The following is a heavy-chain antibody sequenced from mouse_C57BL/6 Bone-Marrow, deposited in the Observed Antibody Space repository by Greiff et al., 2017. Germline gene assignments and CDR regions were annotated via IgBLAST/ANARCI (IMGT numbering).Heavy chain of an antibody. CDR1: GYTFTSYW. D-gene: IGHD1-1*01. J-gene: IGHJ4*01. V-gene: IGHV1-64*01. CDR2: IHPNSGST. Sequence: VQLQQSGAELVKPGASVKLSCKASGYTFTSYWMHWVKQRPGQGLEWIGMIHPNSGSTNYNEKFKSKATLTVDKSSSTAYMQLSSLTSEDSAVYYCAREDYYYGSSYYAMDYWGQGTSVTVSS. CDR3: AREDYYYGSSYYAMDY.